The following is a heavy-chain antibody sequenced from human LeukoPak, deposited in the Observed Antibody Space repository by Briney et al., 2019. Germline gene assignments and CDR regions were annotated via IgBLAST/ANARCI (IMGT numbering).Heavy chain of an antibody. D-gene: IGHD3-22*01. CDR3: ASGYDSSGYYYSEFDY. J-gene: IGHJ4*02. Sequence: GGSLRLSCVVSGLTFSSYAMSWVRQAPGKGLDWVPAISASGGSTYYADSVKGRFTISRDNAKNSLYLQMNSLRAEDTAVYYCASGYDSSGYYYSEFDYWGQGTLVTVSS. CDR1: GLTFSSYA. V-gene: IGHV3-23*01. CDR2: ISASGGST.